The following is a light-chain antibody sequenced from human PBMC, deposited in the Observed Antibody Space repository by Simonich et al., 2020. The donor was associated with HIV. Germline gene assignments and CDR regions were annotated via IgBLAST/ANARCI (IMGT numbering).Light chain of an antibody. CDR2: GLS. CDR1: QTINND. Sequence: DIQMTQSPSSLSASVGDRVTITCRASQTINNDLNWYQQEPGKAPKLLIYGLSSLITGVPSRFSGRDSGTDFTLTISSLEPEDFAVYYCQQRSNRPLTFGGGTKVEIK. CDR3: QQRSNRPLT. J-gene: IGKJ4*01. V-gene: IGKV1-39*01.